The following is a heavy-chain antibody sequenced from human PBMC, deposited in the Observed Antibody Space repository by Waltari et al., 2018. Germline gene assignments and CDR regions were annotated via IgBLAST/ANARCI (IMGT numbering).Heavy chain of an antibody. CDR3: ARDHNAFDI. CDR2: IHKDGVER. Sequence: EVQLVESGGASVQPGGSPRLSCAASGFSFSSHWMSWVRQAPGKGLGWVANIHKDGVERYYGDSVKGRFTVSRDNAKESLYLQMNSLRVEDTAVYYCARDHNAFDIWGLGTMVTVSS. V-gene: IGHV3-7*01. J-gene: IGHJ3*02. CDR1: GFSFSSHW.